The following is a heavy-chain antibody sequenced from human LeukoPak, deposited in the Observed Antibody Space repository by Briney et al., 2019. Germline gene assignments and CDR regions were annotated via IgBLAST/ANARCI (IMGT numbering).Heavy chain of an antibody. J-gene: IGHJ3*02. V-gene: IGHV4-59*01. D-gene: IGHD3-10*01. CDR3: ARVGHSGGASDI. CDR2: IYYSGST. Sequence: SETLSFTCTVSGGSISSYYWSWMRQPPGKGLEWMGYIYYSGSTNYNPSLKSRVTISVDTSKNQFSLKLSSVTAADTAVYYCARVGHSGGASDIWGQGTMVTVSS. CDR1: GGSISSYY.